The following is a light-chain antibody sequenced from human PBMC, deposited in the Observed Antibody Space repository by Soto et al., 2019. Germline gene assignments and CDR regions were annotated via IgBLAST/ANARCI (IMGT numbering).Light chain of an antibody. CDR3: QSYDSSLSGSNVV. Sequence: QSVLTQPPSVSGAPGQRVTISCTGSSSNIGAGYDVHWYQQLPGTAPKLLIYGNSNRPSGVPDRFSGSKSGNSSSLAITGLQAEDEADYYCQSYDSSLSGSNVVFGGGPKLTVL. CDR2: GNS. CDR1: SSNIGAGYD. J-gene: IGLJ2*01. V-gene: IGLV1-40*01.